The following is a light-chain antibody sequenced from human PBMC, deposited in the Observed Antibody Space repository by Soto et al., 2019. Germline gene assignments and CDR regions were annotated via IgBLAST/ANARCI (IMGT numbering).Light chain of an antibody. V-gene: IGLV2-18*02. CDR1: SSDVGSYNR. CDR3: SSYTSSSTYV. J-gene: IGLJ1*01. CDR2: DVS. Sequence: SALTQPPSVSGSPGQSVTISCTGTSSDVGSYNRVSWYQQPPGTAPKLMIYDVSNRPSGVPDRFSGSKSGNTASLTISGLQAADEADYYCSSYTSSSTYVFGTGTKVTVL.